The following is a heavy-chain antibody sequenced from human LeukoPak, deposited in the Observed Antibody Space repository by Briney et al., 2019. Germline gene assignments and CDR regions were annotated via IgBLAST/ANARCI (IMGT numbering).Heavy chain of an antibody. J-gene: IGHJ6*03. CDR3: ARGYVVGATTFDYYYYMDV. Sequence: GGSLRLSCAASGFTFSSYSMNWVRQAPGKGLEWVSSISISSSYIYYADSVKGRFTISRDNAKNSLYLQMNSLRAEDTAVYYCARGYVVGATTFDYYYYMDVWGKGTTVTVSS. V-gene: IGHV3-21*01. CDR1: GFTFSSYS. CDR2: ISISSSYI. D-gene: IGHD1-26*01.